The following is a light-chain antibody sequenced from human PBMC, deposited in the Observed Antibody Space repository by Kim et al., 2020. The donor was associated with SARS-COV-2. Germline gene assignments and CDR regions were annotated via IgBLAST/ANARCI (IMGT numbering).Light chain of an antibody. Sequence: SITISCAGTSSDVGGHNYVSWYKQHPGKAPKLMIYDVTKRPSGVSNRFSGSKSGNTASLTISGLQAEDEADYYCSSYTSTTTSGVFGGGTKLTVL. V-gene: IGLV2-14*04. CDR1: SSDVGGHNY. CDR2: DVT. J-gene: IGLJ3*02. CDR3: SSYTSTTTSGV.